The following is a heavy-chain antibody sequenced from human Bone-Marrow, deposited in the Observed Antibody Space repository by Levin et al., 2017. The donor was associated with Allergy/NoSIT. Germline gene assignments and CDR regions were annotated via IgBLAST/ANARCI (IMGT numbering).Heavy chain of an antibody. D-gene: IGHD3-9*01. CDR3: ARAAGFRYFDWFFDY. J-gene: IGHJ4*02. Sequence: GGSLRLSCAASGFTFSSYSMNWVRQAPGKGLEWVSSISSSSSYIYYADSVKGRFTISRDNAKNSLYLQMNSLRAEDTAVYYCARAAGFRYFDWFFDYWGQGTLVTVSS. CDR1: GFTFSSYS. V-gene: IGHV3-21*01. CDR2: ISSSSSYI.